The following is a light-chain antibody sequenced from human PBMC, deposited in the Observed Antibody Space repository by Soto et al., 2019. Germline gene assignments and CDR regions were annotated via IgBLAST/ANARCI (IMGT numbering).Light chain of an antibody. V-gene: IGLV2-8*01. CDR1: SSDVGGYNY. J-gene: IGLJ1*01. CDR2: EVS. CDR3: NSYAGDIIRFV. Sequence: QSALTQPPSASGSPGQSVTISCTGTSSDVGGYNYVSWYQQHPGKAPKLMIYEVSKRPSGVPDRFSGSKSGNTASLTVSGLQAEDEADYYCNSYAGDIIRFVFGTGTKVTVL.